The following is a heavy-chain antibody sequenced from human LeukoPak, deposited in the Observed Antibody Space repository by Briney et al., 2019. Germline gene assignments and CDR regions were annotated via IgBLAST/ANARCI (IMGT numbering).Heavy chain of an antibody. CDR3: XXXXXXXXXXXXAXXXXY. CDR2: ISAYNGNT. V-gene: IGHV1-18*01. CDR1: YTXXXXG. J-gene: IGHJ4*02. Sequence: YTXXXXGISWVRQAPGXXLXGMGWISAYNGNTNYAQKLQGRVTMTTDTSTSXAYMEVRSLRSDDTAVYYCXXXXXXXXXXXXAXXXXYWGRGXLXTVSS.